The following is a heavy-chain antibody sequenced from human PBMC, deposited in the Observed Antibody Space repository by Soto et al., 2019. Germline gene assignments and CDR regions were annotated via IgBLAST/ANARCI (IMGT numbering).Heavy chain of an antibody. V-gene: IGHV4-59*08. CDR3: ARQLERRWLDP. CDR2: IYYSGST. J-gene: IGHJ5*02. Sequence: SETLSLTCTVSGGSISSYYWSWIRQPPGKGLEWIGYIYYSGSTNYNPSLKSRVTISVDTSKNQFSLKLSSVTAADTAVYYCARQLERRWLDPWGQGTLVTVSS. D-gene: IGHD1-1*01. CDR1: GGSISSYY.